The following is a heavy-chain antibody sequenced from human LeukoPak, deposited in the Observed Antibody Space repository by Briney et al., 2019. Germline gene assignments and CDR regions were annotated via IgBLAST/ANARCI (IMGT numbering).Heavy chain of an antibody. CDR2: MNPNSGNT. CDR1: GYTFTTYD. Sequence: GASVKVSCKASGYTFTTYDINWVRQATGQGLEWMGWMNPNSGNTGYAQKFQGRVTMTRDTSTSTVYMELSSLRSEDTAVYYCARVELDCSSTSCYGDYWGQGTLVTVSS. D-gene: IGHD2-2*01. V-gene: IGHV1-8*01. CDR3: ARVELDCSSTSCYGDY. J-gene: IGHJ4*02.